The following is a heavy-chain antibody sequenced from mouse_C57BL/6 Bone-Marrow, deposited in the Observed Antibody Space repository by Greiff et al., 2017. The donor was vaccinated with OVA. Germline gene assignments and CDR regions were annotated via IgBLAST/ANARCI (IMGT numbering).Heavy chain of an antibody. V-gene: IGHV5-15*01. J-gene: IGHJ4*01. CDR1: GFTFSDYG. CDR2: ISNLAYSI. CDR3: ARRGDPLAMDY. Sequence: EVKVVESGGGLVQPGGSLKLSCAASGFTFSDYGMAWVRQAPRKGPEWVAFISNLAYSIYYADTVTGRFTISRENAKNTLYLEMSSLRSEDTAMYYCARRGDPLAMDYWGQGTSVTVSS.